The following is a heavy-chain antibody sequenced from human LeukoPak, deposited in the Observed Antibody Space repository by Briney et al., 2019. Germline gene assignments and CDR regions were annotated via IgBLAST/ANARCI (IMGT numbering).Heavy chain of an antibody. CDR3: AGDSAYYSFWSGYFDY. D-gene: IGHD3-3*01. J-gene: IGHJ4*02. V-gene: IGHV1-46*01. Sequence: ASVKVSCKASGYTFTSYCVHWVRQAPGQGLEWMGIINPSGDDTTYAQKFQGRVTITRDTSTTTVYMELSSLRSEDTAMYYCAGDSAYYSFWSGYFDYWGQGTLVTVSS. CDR2: INPSGDDT. CDR1: GYTFTSYC.